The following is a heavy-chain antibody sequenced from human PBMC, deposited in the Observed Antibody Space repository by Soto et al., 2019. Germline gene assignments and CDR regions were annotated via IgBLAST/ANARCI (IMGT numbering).Heavy chain of an antibody. CDR2: MNPNSGNT. J-gene: IGHJ4*02. CDR3: ASGELLWFGELLT. Sequence: QVQLVQSGAEVKKPGASVKVSCKASGYTFTSYDINWVRQATGQGLEWTGWMNPNSGNTGYAQKFQGRVTMTRNTSISTAYMELSSLRSEDPAVYYCASGELLWFGELLTWGQGTLVTVSS. CDR1: GYTFTSYD. V-gene: IGHV1-8*01. D-gene: IGHD3-10*01.